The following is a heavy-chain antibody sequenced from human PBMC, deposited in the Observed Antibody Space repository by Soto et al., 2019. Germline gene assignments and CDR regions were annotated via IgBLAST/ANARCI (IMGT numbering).Heavy chain of an antibody. CDR3: ARDDGLSYAYAFDI. Sequence: SETLSLTCTVSGGSISSYYWSWIRQPPGKGLEWIGYIYYSGSTNYNPSLKSRVTISVDTSKNQFSLKLSSVTAADTAVYYCARDDGLSYAYAFDIWGQGTMVTVSS. V-gene: IGHV4-59*01. D-gene: IGHD2-2*01. J-gene: IGHJ3*02. CDR2: IYYSGST. CDR1: GGSISSYY.